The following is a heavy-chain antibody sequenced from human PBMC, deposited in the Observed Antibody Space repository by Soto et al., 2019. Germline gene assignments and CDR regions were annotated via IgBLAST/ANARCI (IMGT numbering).Heavy chain of an antibody. Sequence: SETLSLTCAVYGGSFSGYYWSWIRPPPGKGLEWIGEINHSGSTNYNPSLKSRVTISVDTSKNQFSLKLSSVTAADTAVYYCAGLPSDYYYYGMDVWGQGTTVTVSS. V-gene: IGHV4-34*01. D-gene: IGHD5-12*01. CDR3: AGLPSDYYYYGMDV. J-gene: IGHJ6*02. CDR2: INHSGST. CDR1: GGSFSGYY.